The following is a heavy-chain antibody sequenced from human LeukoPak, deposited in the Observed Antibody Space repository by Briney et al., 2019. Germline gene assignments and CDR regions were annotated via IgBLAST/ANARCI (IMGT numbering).Heavy chain of an antibody. CDR3: ARTAHYVWGSSGH. V-gene: IGHV4-39*01. D-gene: IGHD3-16*01. CDR1: GGSITSGSYY. CDR2: ICYSGST. Sequence: SETLSLTCTVSGGSITSGSYYWGWVRQPPGKGLEWIGSICYSGSTCYNPPPTLRATLSVHSSKNQSALKLSSVTSADTAVYYRARTAHYVWGSSGHWGQGTLVTVPS. J-gene: IGHJ4*02.